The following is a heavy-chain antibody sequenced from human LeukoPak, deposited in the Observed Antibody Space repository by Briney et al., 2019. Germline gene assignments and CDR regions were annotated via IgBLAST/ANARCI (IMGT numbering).Heavy chain of an antibody. D-gene: IGHD3-3*01. CDR2: ISAGGGST. CDR1: GFTFSSYA. Sequence: PGGSLRLSCVISGFTFSSYAMSWVRQAPGKGLEWVSGISAGGGSTYHADSVKGRFTISRDNSKNTLYLQMNSLRAEDTAVYYCAKDFQTILDWGQGTLVTVSS. J-gene: IGHJ4*02. CDR3: AKDFQTILD. V-gene: IGHV3-23*01.